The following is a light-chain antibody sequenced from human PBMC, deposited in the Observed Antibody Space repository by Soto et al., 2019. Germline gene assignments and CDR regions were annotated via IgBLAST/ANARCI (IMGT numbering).Light chain of an antibody. Sequence: QSVLTQPPSASRTPGERVTISCSGSSSNIGTNYVYWYQHLPGTAPTLLIYRNNQRPSGVSDRFSGSKSGTSASLTISGLRSEDEADYYCATWDGNLSGVFGGGTKVTVL. CDR3: ATWDGNLSGV. J-gene: IGLJ3*02. CDR1: SSNIGTNY. V-gene: IGLV1-47*01. CDR2: RNN.